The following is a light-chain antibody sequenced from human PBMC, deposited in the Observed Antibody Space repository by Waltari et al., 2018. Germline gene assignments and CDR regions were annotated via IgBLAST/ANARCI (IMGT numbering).Light chain of an antibody. V-gene: IGLV2-14*03. J-gene: IGLJ1*01. CDR1: SSDVGGHNY. Sequence: QSALTRPASVSGSPGQSITISCTGTSSDVGGHNYVSWYQQHPGKAPKLIIYDVTDRPSGVSNRFSGSKFGNTASLTISGLQAEDEADYYCSSYTSSGTPYVFGTGTRVTVL. CDR2: DVT. CDR3: SSYTSSGTPYV.